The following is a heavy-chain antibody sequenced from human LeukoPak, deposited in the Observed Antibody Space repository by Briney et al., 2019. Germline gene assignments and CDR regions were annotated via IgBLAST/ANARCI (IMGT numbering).Heavy chain of an antibody. V-gene: IGHV4-59*01. Sequence: SETLSLTCTVSGGSISSYYWSWIRQPPGKGLEWIGYIYYSGSTNYNPSLKSRVTISVDTSKNQFSLKLSSVTAADTAVYYCASGSLDYDSSGYYSPEEYFQHWGQGTLVTVSS. J-gene: IGHJ1*01. CDR1: GGSISSYY. CDR2: IYYSGST. CDR3: ASGSLDYDSSGYYSPEEYFQH. D-gene: IGHD3-22*01.